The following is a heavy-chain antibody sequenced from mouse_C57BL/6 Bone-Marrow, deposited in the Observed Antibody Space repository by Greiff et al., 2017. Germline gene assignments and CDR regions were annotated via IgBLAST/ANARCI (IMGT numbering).Heavy chain of an antibody. CDR1: GYTFTDYN. D-gene: IGHD1-1*01. J-gene: IGHJ3*01. CDR2: INPNNGGT. Sequence: EVKLMESGPELVKPGASVKIPCKASGYTFTDYNMDWVKQSHGKSLEWIGDINPNNGGTIYNQKFKGKATLTVDKSSSTAYMELRSLTSEDTAVYYCARSLYYGSSYAYWGQGTLVTVSA. V-gene: IGHV1-18*01. CDR3: ARSLYYGSSYAY.